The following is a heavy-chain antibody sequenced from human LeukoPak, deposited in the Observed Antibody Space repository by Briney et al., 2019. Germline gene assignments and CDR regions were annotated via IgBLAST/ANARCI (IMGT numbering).Heavy chain of an antibody. CDR1: GVSISSYY. CDR3: ARGYYGSGTYRCFDH. V-gene: IGHV4-59*08. CDR2: IYYSGST. J-gene: IGHJ5*02. Sequence: PETLSLTCTVSGVSISSYYWSWIRQPPGKGLEWVGNIYYSGSTNYNPSLKSRVTISVDTTKNQFPLNLSSVTAADTAVYYCARGYYGSGTYRCFDHWGQGTLDSVSS. D-gene: IGHD3-10*01.